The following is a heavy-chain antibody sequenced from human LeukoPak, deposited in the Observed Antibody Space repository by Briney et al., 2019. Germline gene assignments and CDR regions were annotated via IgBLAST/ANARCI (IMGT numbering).Heavy chain of an antibody. Sequence: ASVKVSCKASGYTFTSYDINWVRQATGQGLEWMGWMNPNSGNTGYAQKLQGRVTITRNTSISTAYMELSSLRSEDTAVYYCARAGLQSDAFDIWGQGTMVTVSS. J-gene: IGHJ3*02. CDR3: ARAGLQSDAFDI. CDR2: MNPNSGNT. V-gene: IGHV1-8*03. CDR1: GYTFTSYD. D-gene: IGHD5-24*01.